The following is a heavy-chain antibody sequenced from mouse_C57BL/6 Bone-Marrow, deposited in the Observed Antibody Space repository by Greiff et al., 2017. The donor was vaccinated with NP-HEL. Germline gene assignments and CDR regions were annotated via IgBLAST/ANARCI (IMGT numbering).Heavy chain of an antibody. CDR3: ARVYDVNLAMGY. CDR1: GYTFTSYW. CDR2: IYPGSGST. Sequence: QVQLQQPGAELVKPGASVKMSCKASGYTFTSYWIPWVKQRPGQGLDWIGDIYPGSGSTNYNEKFKSKATLTVDTSSSTAYMQLSSLTYEDSAVYYCARVYDVNLAMGYWGQGTSVTVSS. D-gene: IGHD2-1*01. J-gene: IGHJ4*01. V-gene: IGHV1-55*01.